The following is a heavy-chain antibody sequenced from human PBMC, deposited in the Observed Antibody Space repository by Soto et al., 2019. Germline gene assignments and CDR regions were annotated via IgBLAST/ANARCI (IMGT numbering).Heavy chain of an antibody. CDR1: VFTFSSYG. CDR3: AKDGTPGGTYFAS. V-gene: IGHV3-30*18. Sequence: QVQLVDSGGGVVQPGRSLTLTCAVSVFTFSSYGMHWVRQAPGKGLEWVAFISFHGSDKNYADSVKGRFTISRDNSKNTLYMQMNSLRVEDTGVYYCAKDGTPGGTYFASWGQGTLVTVSS. J-gene: IGHJ4*02. CDR2: ISFHGSDK.